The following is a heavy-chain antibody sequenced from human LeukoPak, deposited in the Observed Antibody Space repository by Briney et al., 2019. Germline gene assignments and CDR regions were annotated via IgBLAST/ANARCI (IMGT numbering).Heavy chain of an antibody. CDR2: LSAVSDYI. Sequence: GGSLRLSCEGSGFTFSAHSMNWVRQAPGKGLEWVSSLSAVSDYIYYTDSVRGRFTISRDNAKNSLFLQMNSLRAEDTAVYFCARSLTHGVGDFWGQGTLVTVSS. V-gene: IGHV3-21*01. CDR1: GFTFSAHS. J-gene: IGHJ4*02. CDR3: ARSLTHGVGDF. D-gene: IGHD3-3*01.